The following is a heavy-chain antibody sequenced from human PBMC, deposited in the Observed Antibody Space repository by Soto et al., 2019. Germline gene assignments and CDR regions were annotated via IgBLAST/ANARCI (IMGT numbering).Heavy chain of an antibody. CDR2: IYYSGST. CDR3: ASYSGYSSGPYYYYYGMDV. CDR1: GGSISSYY. D-gene: IGHD6-19*01. V-gene: IGHV4-59*01. J-gene: IGHJ6*02. Sequence: SETLSLTCTVSGGSISSYYWSWIRQPPGKGLEWIGYIYYSGSTIYNPSLKSRVTISVDTSKNQFSLKLSSVTAADTAVYYCASYSGYSSGPYYYYYGMDVWGQGTTVTVSS.